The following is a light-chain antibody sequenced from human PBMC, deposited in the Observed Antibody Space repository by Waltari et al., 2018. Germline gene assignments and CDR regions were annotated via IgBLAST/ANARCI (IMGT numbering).Light chain of an antibody. CDR3: QQCGGSPYT. V-gene: IGKV3-20*01. CDR2: AAY. Sequence: ETVLTQSPGTLSLSPGERATLSCRASQSVSGNCLAWYQQKPGQSPRLLIYAAYSRVAGLPDRFSGSGSGTDFTLTISRLEPEDFAVYYCQQCGGSPYTFGQGTNLEIK. J-gene: IGKJ2*01. CDR1: QSVSGNC.